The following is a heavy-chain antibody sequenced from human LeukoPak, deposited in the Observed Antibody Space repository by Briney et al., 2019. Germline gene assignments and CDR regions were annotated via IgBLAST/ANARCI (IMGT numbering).Heavy chain of an antibody. CDR1: GFTFSDYY. J-gene: IGHJ6*03. V-gene: IGHV3-11*04. D-gene: IGHD6-6*01. CDR3: ARGGAARSYYYLDV. CDR2: TSPSGGTI. Sequence: KAGGSLRLSCAASGFTFSDYYMSWIRQAPETGLEWLSYTSPSGGTIYYTDSVKGRFTISRDNAKNSLYLQMNSLRAEDTAVYYCARGGAARSYYYLDVWGKGTTVTVSS.